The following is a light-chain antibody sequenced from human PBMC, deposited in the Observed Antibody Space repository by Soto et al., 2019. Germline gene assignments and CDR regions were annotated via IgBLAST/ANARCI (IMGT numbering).Light chain of an antibody. J-gene: IGLJ2*01. CDR3: AAWDDSRYGVV. CDR2: RSD. CDR1: SSNIGSNH. Sequence: QSGLTQSPSASGTPGQRVIIACSGSSSNIGSNHVNWYRHLPGAAPKLLIFRSDQRPSGVPDRFSGSKSGTTASLAISGLQSGDEADYYCAAWDDSRYGVVFGGGTKLTVL. V-gene: IGLV1-44*01.